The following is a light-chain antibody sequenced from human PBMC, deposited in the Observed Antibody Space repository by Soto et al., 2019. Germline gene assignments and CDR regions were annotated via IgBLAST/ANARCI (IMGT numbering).Light chain of an antibody. CDR2: GAS. V-gene: IGKV3-20*01. J-gene: IGKJ2*01. CDR1: QSVSSTY. Sequence: EIVLTQSPDTLSLSPGERATLSCRASQSVSSTYLAWYQQKPGQAPRLLIYGASSRATGIPDRFSGSGSGTDFTLTIRRLEPEDFAVYYCQQYSSSPPYTFGQGTRLEI. CDR3: QQYSSSPPYT.